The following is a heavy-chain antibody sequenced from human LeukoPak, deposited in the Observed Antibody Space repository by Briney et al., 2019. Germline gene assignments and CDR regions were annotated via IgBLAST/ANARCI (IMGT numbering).Heavy chain of an antibody. CDR1: GFTFDDYA. J-gene: IGHJ5*02. CDR2: ISWDGGST. CDR3: AKDRSLTPQDFWSGYYWFDP. Sequence: GGSLRLSCAASGFTFDDYAMHWVRQAPGKGLEWVSLISWDGGSTYYADSVKGRFTISRDNSKNSLYLQMNSLRAGDTALYYCAKDRSLTPQDFWSGYYWFDPWGQGTLVTVSS. V-gene: IGHV3-43D*04. D-gene: IGHD3-3*01.